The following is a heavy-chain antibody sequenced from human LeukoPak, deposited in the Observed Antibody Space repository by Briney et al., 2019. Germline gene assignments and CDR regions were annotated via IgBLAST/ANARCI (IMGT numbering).Heavy chain of an antibody. CDR1: GYTFTSYY. Sequence: ASVKVSCKASGYTFTSYYMHWVRQAPGQGLEWMGIINPSGGSTSYAQKFQGRVTMTRDTSTSTVYMELSSLRSEDAAVYYCARGELNYNFWSGLFDYWGQGTLVTVSS. D-gene: IGHD3-3*01. V-gene: IGHV1-46*01. J-gene: IGHJ4*02. CDR2: INPSGGST. CDR3: ARGELNYNFWSGLFDY.